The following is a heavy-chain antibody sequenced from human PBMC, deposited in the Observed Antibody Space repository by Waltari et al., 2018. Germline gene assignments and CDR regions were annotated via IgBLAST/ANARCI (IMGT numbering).Heavy chain of an antibody. Sequence: QVQLVQSGAEVKKPGASVNVSCKASGYTFANFHLHWVRQAPGHGLEWMGKINPSGGSAGYPQKFQGRITMTRDTSTGTVYMELSSLTSEDTAVYFCARVPPGPYYFDHWGQGTLVTVSS. CDR2: INPSGGSA. V-gene: IGHV1-46*01. J-gene: IGHJ4*02. CDR3: ARVPPGPYYFDH. CDR1: GYTFANFH.